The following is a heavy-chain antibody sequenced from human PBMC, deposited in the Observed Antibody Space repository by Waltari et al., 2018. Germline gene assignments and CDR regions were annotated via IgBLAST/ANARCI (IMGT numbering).Heavy chain of an antibody. CDR3: SRGPQAAGNQLDP. J-gene: IGHJ5*02. Sequence: QVQLVQSGAEVKKPESSVKVSCQVSGGSFSTYAINWVRQAPGQGLEWMGRFLPILNITQYSQKFQGRVTLTADTSTRVAYMELNSLTSEDTAVYFCSRGPQAAGNQLDPWGQGTLVTVSS. CDR1: GGSFSTYA. V-gene: IGHV1-69*04. CDR2: FLPILNIT.